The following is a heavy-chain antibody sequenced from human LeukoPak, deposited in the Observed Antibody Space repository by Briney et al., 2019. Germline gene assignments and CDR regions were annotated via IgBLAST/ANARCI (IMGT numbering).Heavy chain of an antibody. V-gene: IGHV4-31*03. D-gene: IGHD4-23*01. CDR2: IYYSGST. CDR1: GGSISSGGYY. CDR3: ARWVVVTLGFDY. Sequence: PSETLSLTCTVSGGSISSGGYYWSWIRQHPGKGLEWIGYIYYSGSTYYNPSLKSRVTISVDTSKNQFSLELSSVTAADTAVYYCARWVVVTLGFDYWGQGTLVTVSS. J-gene: IGHJ4*02.